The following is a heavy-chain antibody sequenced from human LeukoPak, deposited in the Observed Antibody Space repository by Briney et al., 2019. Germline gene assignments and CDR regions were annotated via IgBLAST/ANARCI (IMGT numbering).Heavy chain of an antibody. CDR2: ISYDGSNK. J-gene: IGHJ4*02. CDR1: GFTFSSYA. V-gene: IGHV3-30*04. Sequence: GGSLRLSCAASGFTFSSYAMHWVRQAPGKGLEWVAVISYDGSNKYYADSVKGRFTISRDNSKNTLYLQMNSLRAEGTAVYYCARDRQWLSWRVFGGADYWGQGTLVTVSS. CDR3: ARDRQWLSWRVFGGADY. D-gene: IGHD3-22*01.